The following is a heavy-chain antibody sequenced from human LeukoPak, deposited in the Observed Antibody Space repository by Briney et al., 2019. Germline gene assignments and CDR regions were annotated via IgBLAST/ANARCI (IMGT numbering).Heavy chain of an antibody. CDR3: ARTMVRGVIADY. D-gene: IGHD3-10*01. Sequence: GGSLRLSCAASGFTFSDYYMSWIRQAPGKGLEWVSYISSSSSYTNYADPVKGRFTISRDNAKSSLYLQMNSLRAEDTAVYYCARTMVRGVIADYWGQGTLVTVSS. J-gene: IGHJ4*02. V-gene: IGHV3-11*03. CDR1: GFTFSDYY. CDR2: ISSSSSYT.